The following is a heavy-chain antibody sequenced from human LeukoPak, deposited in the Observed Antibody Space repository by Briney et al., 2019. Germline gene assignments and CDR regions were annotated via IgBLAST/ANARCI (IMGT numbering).Heavy chain of an antibody. CDR3: AKDAAGPEY. Sequence: GGSLRLSCAASGFIFSRYGMHWVRRAPGKGLEWVSGISASGGDTWYPDSVKGRFTISRDNSKNTLFLQMNSLRVEDTAIYYCAKDAAGPEYWGQGTLVTVSS. CDR1: GFIFSRYG. V-gene: IGHV3-23*01. CDR2: ISASGGDT. D-gene: IGHD6-13*01. J-gene: IGHJ4*02.